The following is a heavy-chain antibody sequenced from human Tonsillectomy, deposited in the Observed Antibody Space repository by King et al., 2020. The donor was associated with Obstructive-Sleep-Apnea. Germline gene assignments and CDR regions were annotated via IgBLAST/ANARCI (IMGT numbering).Heavy chain of an antibody. CDR3: ARARNYYDGEFDF. Sequence: VQLVESGGGLVQPGGSLRLSCAASGLTVSSNYMSWVRQAPGKGLEWVSIIYSGGNTYYADSVKGRFTISRDNSKNTLYLQMNSLRTEDTAVYYCARARNYYDGEFDFWGQGTLVTVSS. J-gene: IGHJ5*01. V-gene: IGHV3-66*01. D-gene: IGHD3-16*01. CDR1: GLTVSSNY. CDR2: IYSGGNT.